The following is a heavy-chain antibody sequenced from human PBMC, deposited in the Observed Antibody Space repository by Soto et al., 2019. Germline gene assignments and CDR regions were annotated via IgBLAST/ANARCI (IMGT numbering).Heavy chain of an antibody. Sequence: PGGSLRLSCAASGFTFSDYYMSWIRQAPGKGLEWVSYISSSSYTNYADSVKGRFTISRDNAKNSLYLQMNSLGAEDTAVYYCARDRYRQNWFDPWGQGTLVTVSS. CDR3: ARDRYRQNWFDP. V-gene: IGHV3-11*06. D-gene: IGHD5-18*01. J-gene: IGHJ5*02. CDR2: ISSSSYT. CDR1: GFTFSDYY.